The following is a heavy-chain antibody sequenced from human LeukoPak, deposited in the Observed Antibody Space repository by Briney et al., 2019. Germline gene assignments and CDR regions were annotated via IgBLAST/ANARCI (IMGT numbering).Heavy chain of an antibody. CDR2: IYYTGST. Sequence: SQTLSLTCTVSGGSISSGSYYWSWIRQPPGKGLEWIGYIYYTGSTNYNPSLKSRVTISIDMSKNQFSLKLSSVTAADTAVYYCARGVNSGYSDYWGQGNLVTVSS. J-gene: IGHJ4*02. V-gene: IGHV4-61*01. D-gene: IGHD1-26*01. CDR1: GGSISSGSYY. CDR3: ARGVNSGYSDY.